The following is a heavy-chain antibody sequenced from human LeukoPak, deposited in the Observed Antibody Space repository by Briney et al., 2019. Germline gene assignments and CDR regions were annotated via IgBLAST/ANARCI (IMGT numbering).Heavy chain of an antibody. D-gene: IGHD2-15*01. CDR2: ISASGGST. J-gene: IGHJ4*02. CDR1: GFTFTSYG. Sequence: GGTLRLSCAASGFTFTSYGMSWVRQAPGKGLEWVSAISASGGSTYYADSVKGRFTISRDNSKNTLYLQLNSLRAEDTAVYYCAKDIVVVVAATFDYWGQGTLVTVSS. V-gene: IGHV3-23*01. CDR3: AKDIVVVVAATFDY.